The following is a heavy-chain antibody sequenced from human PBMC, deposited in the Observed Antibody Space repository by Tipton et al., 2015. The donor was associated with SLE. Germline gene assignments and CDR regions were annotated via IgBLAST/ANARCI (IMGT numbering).Heavy chain of an antibody. Sequence: LRLSCTVYGGSFSGYYWSWIRQPPGKGLEWIGEINHSGSTNYNPSLKSRVTISVDNSKNTLYLQMNSLRAEDTAVYYCAKGPWELLRRYFDYWGQGTLVTVSS. CDR1: GGSFSGYY. CDR2: INHSGST. D-gene: IGHD1-26*01. J-gene: IGHJ4*02. V-gene: IGHV4-34*01. CDR3: AKGPWELLRRYFDY.